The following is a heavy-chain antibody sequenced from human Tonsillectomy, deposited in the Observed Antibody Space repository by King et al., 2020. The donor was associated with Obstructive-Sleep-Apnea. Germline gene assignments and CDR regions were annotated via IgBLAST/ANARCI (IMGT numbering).Heavy chain of an antibody. CDR2: IRYDGSDK. CDR3: AKDRGYCSGGSCYSLGH. V-gene: IGHV3-30*02. D-gene: IGHD2-15*01. Sequence: HVQLVESGGGVVQPGRSLRLSCSASGFGFTAYDMHWVRQAAGKGLEWVAIIRYDGSDKFYADYVKGRFTISRDNSKNTVFLQMDSLRAEDTALYYCAKDRGYCSGGSCYSLGHWGQGTQVTVSS. J-gene: IGHJ4*02. CDR1: GFGFTAYD.